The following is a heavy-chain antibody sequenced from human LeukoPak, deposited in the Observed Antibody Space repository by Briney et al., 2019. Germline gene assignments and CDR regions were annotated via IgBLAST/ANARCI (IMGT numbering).Heavy chain of an antibody. D-gene: IGHD2-15*01. J-gene: IGHJ4*02. Sequence: SETLSLTCAVYGGSFSGYSWSWIRQPPGKGLEWIGEINDSGSTNYNPSLKSRVTMSLDMSKNQFSLKLNSVTAADTAVYYRARDLVAFDYWGQGALVIVSS. V-gene: IGHV4-34*01. CDR1: GGSFSGYS. CDR2: INDSGST. CDR3: ARDLVAFDY.